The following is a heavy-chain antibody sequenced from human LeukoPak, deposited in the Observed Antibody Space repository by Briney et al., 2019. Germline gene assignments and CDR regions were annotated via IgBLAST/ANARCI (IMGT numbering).Heavy chain of an antibody. CDR1: GGSISNGDHY. CDR3: AKDQGMDTAMPYDY. V-gene: IGHV4-31*03. D-gene: IGHD5-18*01. Sequence: SETLSLTCTVSGGSISNGDHYWSWIRQHPGKGLEWIGHIYYSGSTYYNPSLKSRGIISVETSKNQFSLKLSSVTAADTAVYYCAKDQGMDTAMPYDYWGQGTLVTVSS. J-gene: IGHJ4*02. CDR2: IYYSGST.